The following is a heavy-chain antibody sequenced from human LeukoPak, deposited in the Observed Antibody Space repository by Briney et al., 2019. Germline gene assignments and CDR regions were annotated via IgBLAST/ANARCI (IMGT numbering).Heavy chain of an antibody. V-gene: IGHV3-23*01. CDR2: ISGSGGST. CDR1: GFTFSSYA. D-gene: IGHD3-3*01. Sequence: GGSLRLSCAASGFTFSSYAMSWVRQAPGKGLEWVSVISGSGGSTYHADSVKGRFTISRDNSKNTLYLQMNSLRAEDTAVYYCAKDRAYYDFWSGSDAFDPWGQGTLVTVSS. CDR3: AKDRAYYDFWSGSDAFDP. J-gene: IGHJ5*02.